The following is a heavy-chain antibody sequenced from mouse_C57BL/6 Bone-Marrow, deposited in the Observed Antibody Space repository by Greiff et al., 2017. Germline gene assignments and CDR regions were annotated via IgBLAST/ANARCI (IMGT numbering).Heavy chain of an antibody. CDR2: IDPEDGDT. J-gene: IGHJ2*01. V-gene: IGHV14-1*01. Sequence: VQLQQSGAELAKPGASVKLSCKASGYTFTSYWMHWVKQRPEQGLEWIGRIDPEDGDTEYAPKFQGKATMTADTSSNTAYLQLSSLTSEDTAVYYCTLTVYWGQGTTLTVSS. CDR3: TLTVY. CDR1: GYTFTSYW. D-gene: IGHD4-1*01.